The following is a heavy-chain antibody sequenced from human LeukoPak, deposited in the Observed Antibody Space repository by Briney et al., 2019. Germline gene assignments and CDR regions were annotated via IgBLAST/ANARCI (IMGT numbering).Heavy chain of an antibody. J-gene: IGHJ1*01. CDR2: IYYSGST. CDR1: GGSISSYY. CDR3: AREGLIRPGYFQH. V-gene: IGHV4-59*01. D-gene: IGHD3-16*01. Sequence: SSETLSPTCTVSGGSISSYYWSWIRQPPGKGLEWIGYIYYSGSTNYNPSLKSRVTISVDTSKNQFSLKLSSVTAADTAVYYRAREGLIRPGYFQHWGQGTLVTVSS.